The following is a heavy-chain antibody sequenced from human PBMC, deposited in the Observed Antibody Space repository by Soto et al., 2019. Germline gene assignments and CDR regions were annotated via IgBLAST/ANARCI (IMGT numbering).Heavy chain of an antibody. Sequence: GGSLRLSCAASGFTFSNYAMSWVRQAPGKGLEWVSGISDSGGRIYYADSVKGRFTISRDNSKNTVFLQMNSLRGEDTAVYYCARARGKVTTRWFDPWGQGTLVTVSS. CDR3: ARARGKVTTRWFDP. J-gene: IGHJ5*02. V-gene: IGHV3-23*01. CDR1: GFTFSNYA. CDR2: ISDSGGRI. D-gene: IGHD3-16*01.